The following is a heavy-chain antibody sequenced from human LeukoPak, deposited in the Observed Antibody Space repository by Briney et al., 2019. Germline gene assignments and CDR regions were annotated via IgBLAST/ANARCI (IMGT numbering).Heavy chain of an antibody. V-gene: IGHV1-18*01. CDR3: ARSVFPYYSGSGSPYNVDVRQNSYFDF. D-gene: IGHD3-10*01. CDR2: ISAYNGNT. CDR1: GYTFTSYG. Sequence: ASVKVSCKASGYTFTSYGISWVRQAPGQGLEWMGWISAYNGNTNYAQKLQGRVTMTTDTSTSTAYMELSTLRSEDTAVYYCARSVFPYYSGSGSPYNVDVRQNSYFDFWGQGTLVTVSS. J-gene: IGHJ4*02.